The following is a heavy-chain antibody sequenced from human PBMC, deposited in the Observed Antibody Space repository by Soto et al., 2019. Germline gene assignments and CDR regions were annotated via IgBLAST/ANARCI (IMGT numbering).Heavy chain of an antibody. J-gene: IGHJ5*02. CDR2: ISYDGSNK. CDR1: GFPFSSYA. D-gene: IGHD6-13*01. Sequence: GGSLRLSCAASGFPFSSYAMHWVRQAPGKGLEWVAVISYDGSNKYYADSVKGRFTISRDNSKNTLYLQMNSLRAEDTAVYYCARGTSLAAAGPWGQGILVTVSS. CDR3: ARGTSLAAAGP. V-gene: IGHV3-30-3*01.